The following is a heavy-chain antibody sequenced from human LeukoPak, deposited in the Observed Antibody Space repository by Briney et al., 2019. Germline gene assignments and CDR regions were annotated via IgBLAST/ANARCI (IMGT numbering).Heavy chain of an antibody. V-gene: IGHV1-2*02. CDR3: ARNYCSGGSCYGKRDRGDAFDI. CDR1: GYTLTGYY. CDR2: INPNSGGT. Sequence: ASVKVSCKASGYTLTGYYMHWVRQAPGQGLEWMGWINPNSGGTNYAQKFQGRVTMTRDTSISTAYMELSRLRSDDTAVYYCARNYCSGGSCYGKRDRGDAFDIWGQGTMVTVSS. J-gene: IGHJ3*02. D-gene: IGHD2-15*01.